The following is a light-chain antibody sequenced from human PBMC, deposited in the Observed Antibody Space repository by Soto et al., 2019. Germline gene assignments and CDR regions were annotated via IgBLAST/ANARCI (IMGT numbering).Light chain of an antibody. CDR2: EVS. J-gene: IGLJ1*01. Sequence: QSALTQPASVSGSPGQSITISCTGTSSDVGGYNFVSWYQQHPGKAPKLVIFEVSNRPSGVSHRFSGSKSGNTASLTISGLQAEDEADYYCSSYTSSSTFVFGTGTKLTVL. CDR1: SSDVGGYNF. V-gene: IGLV2-14*01. CDR3: SSYTSSSTFV.